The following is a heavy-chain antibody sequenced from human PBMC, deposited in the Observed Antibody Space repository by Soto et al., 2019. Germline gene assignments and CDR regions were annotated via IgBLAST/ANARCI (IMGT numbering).Heavy chain of an antibody. Sequence: PWWSLRLSCAASVFTFSSYAMSWVRQAPGKGLEWVSAIGGSGGSTYYADSVKGRFTISRDNSKNTLYLQMNSLRAEDTAVYYCAKAYGDYYFDYWGQGALVTVSS. J-gene: IGHJ4*02. CDR2: IGGSGGST. CDR3: AKAYGDYYFDY. CDR1: VFTFSSYA. V-gene: IGHV3-23*01. D-gene: IGHD4-17*01.